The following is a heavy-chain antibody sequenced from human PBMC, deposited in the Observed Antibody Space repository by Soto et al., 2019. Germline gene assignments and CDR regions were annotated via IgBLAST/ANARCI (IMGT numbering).Heavy chain of an antibody. J-gene: IGHJ4*02. V-gene: IGHV4-59*01. Sequence: SETLSLTCTVSGVSITSYYWSWIRQPPGKGLEWIGYTHHSGSTTYNPSLKSRVTLSVDTSKNQISLKMTSVTAADTAVYYCARRDGSSWYGIGYWGQGTLVTVSS. D-gene: IGHD6-13*01. CDR1: GVSITSYY. CDR3: ARRDGSSWYGIGY. CDR2: THHSGST.